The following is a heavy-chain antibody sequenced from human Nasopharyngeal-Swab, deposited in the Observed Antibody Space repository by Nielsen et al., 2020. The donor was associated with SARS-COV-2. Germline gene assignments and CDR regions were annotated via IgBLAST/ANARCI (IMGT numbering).Heavy chain of an antibody. CDR2: LYTSGSTTFKPPP. Sequence: SETLSLTCTVSGDSINNHYWSWIRQPAGKGLQWIGRLYTSGSTTFKPPPNYNPSLKSRVRMSLDTSKNQFSLRLTSVTAADTAVYYCARDGGTWFDPWGQGTLVTVSP. D-gene: IGHD3-16*01. J-gene: IGHJ5*02. CDR1: GDSINNHY. CDR3: ARDGGTWFDP. V-gene: IGHV4-4*07.